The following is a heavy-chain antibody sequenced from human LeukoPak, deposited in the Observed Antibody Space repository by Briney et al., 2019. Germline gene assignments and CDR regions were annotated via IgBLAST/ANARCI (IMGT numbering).Heavy chain of an antibody. CDR2: IGTSSSYI. CDR3: AKALNYWYFFL. J-gene: IGHJ2*01. V-gene: IGHV3-21*01. CDR1: GFTCSTYS. Sequence: GSLRLSGAASGFTCSTYSMNCGRQAPGKGLEWVSSIGTSSSYIYYADSVKGRFTISRDNAKNSLYLQMNSLRAEDTAVYYCAKALNYWYFFLWGRGTLVTVSS.